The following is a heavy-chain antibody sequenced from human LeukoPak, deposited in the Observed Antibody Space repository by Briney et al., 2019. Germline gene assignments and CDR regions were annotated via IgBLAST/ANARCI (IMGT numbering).Heavy chain of an antibody. Sequence: HVQLQESGPGLVQPSHTLSPTCADSPCSVSTGSSYWSWIWQPAGKRLESIGHIYTSGSTNYNPSLKSRVTISVDTSKNQFSLKLSSVTAADTAVYYCAREEDWNYDYWGQGTLVTVSS. CDR2: IYTSGST. J-gene: IGHJ4*02. D-gene: IGHD1-7*01. CDR3: AREEDWNYDY. CDR1: PCSVSTGSSY. V-gene: IGHV4-61*02.